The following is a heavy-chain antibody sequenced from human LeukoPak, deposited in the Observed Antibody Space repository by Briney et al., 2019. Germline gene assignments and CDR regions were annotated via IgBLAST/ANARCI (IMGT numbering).Heavy chain of an antibody. CDR1: GDYISNSNYY. Sequence: SETLSLICTVSGDYISNSNYYWGWIRQPPGKGLEWIGSIYYTGRTYYNSSLKSQVTISIDTSKNEFSLNLSSVTAADTAVYYCVRLYSYDFSGPPLWGQGALVTVSS. J-gene: IGHJ4*02. V-gene: IGHV4-39*01. CDR2: IYYTGRT. D-gene: IGHD3-22*01. CDR3: VRLYSYDFSGPPL.